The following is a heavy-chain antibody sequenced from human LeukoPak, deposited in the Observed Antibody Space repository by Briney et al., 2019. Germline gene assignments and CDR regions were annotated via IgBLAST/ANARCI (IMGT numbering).Heavy chain of an antibody. J-gene: IGHJ4*02. CDR1: GGSISSSSYY. Sequence: PSETLSLTCTVSGGSISSSSYYWGWIRQPPGKGLEWIGSIYYSANTYYTPSLKSRVTISVDTSKNQVSLKLSSVTAADTAVYYCATPLVVPAAIGDYWGQGTLVTVSS. CDR3: ATPLVVPAAIGDY. D-gene: IGHD2-2*02. V-gene: IGHV4-39*01. CDR2: IYYSANT.